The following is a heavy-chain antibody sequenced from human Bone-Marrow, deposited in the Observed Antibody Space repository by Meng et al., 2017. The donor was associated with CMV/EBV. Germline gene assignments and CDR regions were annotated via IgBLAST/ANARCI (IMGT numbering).Heavy chain of an antibody. CDR3: ARGVGSVRFLEWLSTSGYFDY. J-gene: IGHJ4*02. V-gene: IGHV4-59*12. Sequence: SETLSLTCTVSGGSISSYYWSWIRQPPGKGLEWIGYIYYSGSTYYNPSLKSRVTISVDTSKNQFSLKLSSVTAADTAVYYCARGVGSVRFLEWLSTSGYFDYWGQGTLVTVSS. D-gene: IGHD3-3*01. CDR1: GGSISSYY. CDR2: IYYSGST.